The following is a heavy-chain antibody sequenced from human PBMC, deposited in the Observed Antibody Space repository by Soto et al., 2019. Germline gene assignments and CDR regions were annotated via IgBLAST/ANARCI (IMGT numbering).Heavy chain of an antibody. CDR1: GFSLSTTGVG. V-gene: IGHV2-5*02. CDR3: SQRLRAYGLGRERSNEFAP. D-gene: IGHD3-10*01. Sequence: QITLKESGPTLVRPTQTLTLTCTLSGFSLSTTGVGVAWIRQPPGKALEWLALIYRDDDKRYSPSLKSRLTNTKDTSKNKVILTMTNRDHVDTATYYCSQRLRAYGLGRERSNEFAPWGQGTMVTFSS. J-gene: IGHJ5*02. CDR2: IYRDDDK.